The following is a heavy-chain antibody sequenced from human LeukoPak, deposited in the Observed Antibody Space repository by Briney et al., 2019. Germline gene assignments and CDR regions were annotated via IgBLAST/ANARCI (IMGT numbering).Heavy chain of an antibody. Sequence: SETLSLTCTVSGYSISSGYYWGWIRQPPGKGLEWIGYIYYSGSTNYNPSLKSRVTISVETSKNQFSLKLSSVTAADTAVYYCARVTGYMIEDYFDYWGQGTLVTVSS. J-gene: IGHJ4*02. V-gene: IGHV4-61*01. CDR3: ARVTGYMIEDYFDY. D-gene: IGHD3-22*01. CDR2: IYYSGST. CDR1: GYSISSGYY.